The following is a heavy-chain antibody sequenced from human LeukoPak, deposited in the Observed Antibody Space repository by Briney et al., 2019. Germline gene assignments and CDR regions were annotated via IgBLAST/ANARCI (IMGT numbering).Heavy chain of an antibody. D-gene: IGHD1-26*01. V-gene: IGHV4-59*01. CDR1: GGSISSYH. CDR3: AAGIVGATDY. J-gene: IGHJ4*02. Sequence: PSETLSLTCTVSGGSISSYHWSWIRQPPGKGLEWIGYIYYSGSTNYNPSLKSRVTISVDTSKNQFSLKLSSVTAADTAVYYCAAGIVGATDYWGQGTLVTVSS. CDR2: IYYSGST.